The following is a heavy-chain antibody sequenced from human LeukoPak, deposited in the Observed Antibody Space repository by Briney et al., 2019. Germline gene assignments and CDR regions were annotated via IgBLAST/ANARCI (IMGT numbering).Heavy chain of an antibody. CDR2: ISYDGSNK. J-gene: IGHJ3*01. Sequence: PGGSLRLSCAASGFTFSSYAMHWVRQAPGKGLEWVAVISYDGSNKYYADSVKGRFIISRDNAKNSLYLQMNSLRAEDTAVYYCARGVYAFDVWGQGTLITVSS. CDR3: ARGVYAFDV. V-gene: IGHV3-30-3*01. CDR1: GFTFSSYA. D-gene: IGHD2-8*01.